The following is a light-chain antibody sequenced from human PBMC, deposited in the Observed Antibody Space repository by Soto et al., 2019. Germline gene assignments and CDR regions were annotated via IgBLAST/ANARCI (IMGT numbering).Light chain of an antibody. CDR2: GAS. CDR3: QQLGSRGLT. J-gene: IGKJ4*01. CDR1: QTVSSSF. V-gene: IGKV3-20*01. Sequence: EIVLTQSPGTLSLSPGERATLSCRASQTVSSSFLAWYRQNPGQPPRLLIYGASNRASGIPDRFSGSGSGPDFTLTISRLEPEDFAVYYCQQLGSRGLTFGGGTKVEIK.